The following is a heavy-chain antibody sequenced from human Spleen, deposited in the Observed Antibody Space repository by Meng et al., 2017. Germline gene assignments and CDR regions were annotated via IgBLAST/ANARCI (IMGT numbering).Heavy chain of an antibody. CDR2: MYSSGSI. CDR1: GGSISSSGYN. CDR3: ARVSSGSFDV. D-gene: IGHD1-26*01. J-gene: IGHJ5*02. V-gene: IGHV4-39*07. Sequence: SETLSLTCTVSGGSISSSGYNWGWIRQPPGKGLEWIGSMYSSGSIHYNPSLKSRVTMSIDTSKNQFSLRLSSVTAADTALFYCARVSSGSFDVWGQGTPVTVSS.